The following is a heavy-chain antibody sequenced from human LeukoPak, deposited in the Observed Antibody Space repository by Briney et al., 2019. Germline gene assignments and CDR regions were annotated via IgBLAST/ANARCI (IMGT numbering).Heavy chain of an antibody. D-gene: IGHD1-7*01. Sequence: SETLSLTCTVSGGSVSSGSYYWSWIRQPPGKGLEWIGYIYYSGSTNYNPSLKSRVTISVDTSKNQFSLKLSSVTAADTAVYYCARGYNWNYPFGYWGQGTLVTVSS. CDR2: IYYSGST. CDR1: GGSVSSGSYY. J-gene: IGHJ4*02. V-gene: IGHV4-61*01. CDR3: ARGYNWNYPFGY.